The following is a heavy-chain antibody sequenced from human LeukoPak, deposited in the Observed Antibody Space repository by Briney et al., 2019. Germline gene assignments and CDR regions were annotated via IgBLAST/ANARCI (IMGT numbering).Heavy chain of an antibody. J-gene: IGHJ4*02. CDR2: INWNGGST. CDR1: GFTFDDYG. CDR3: ARRRVTVVRGVDITSYYFDY. Sequence: GGSLRLSCAASGFTFDDYGMSWVRQAPGKGLEWVSDINWNGGSTGYADSVKGRFTISRDNAKNSLYLQMNNLRAEDTALYYCARRRVTVVRGVDITSYYFDYWGQGTMVTVSS. V-gene: IGHV3-20*04. D-gene: IGHD3-10*01.